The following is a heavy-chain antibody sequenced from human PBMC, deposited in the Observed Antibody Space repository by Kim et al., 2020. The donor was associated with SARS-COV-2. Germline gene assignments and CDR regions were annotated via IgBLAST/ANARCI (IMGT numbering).Heavy chain of an antibody. CDR1: GFTFSNYD. V-gene: IGHV3-13*04. CDR3: ARGTFRSNWSLRELRFDP. J-gene: IGHJ5*02. CDR2: IGTTGDT. Sequence: GGSLRLSCAASGFTFSNYDMHWVRQATGKGLEWVSTIGTTGDTYFPGSLQGRFTIFRDDAQNSLYLQMSRLSAGDTAVYYCARGTFRSNWSLRELRFDPWGQGTLVTVSS. D-gene: IGHD6-13*01.